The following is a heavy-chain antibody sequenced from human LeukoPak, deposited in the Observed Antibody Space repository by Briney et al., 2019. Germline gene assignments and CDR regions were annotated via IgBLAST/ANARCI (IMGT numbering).Heavy chain of an antibody. Sequence: SETLSLTCAVSGYSTSSGYYWGWIRQPPGKGLEWIGSIYHSGSTYYNPSLKSRVTISVDTSKNQFSLKLSSVTAADMAVYYCARLNDVVVPAAIVLDYWGQGTLVTVSS. CDR2: IYHSGST. J-gene: IGHJ4*02. CDR3: ARLNDVVVPAAIVLDY. CDR1: GYSTSSGYY. D-gene: IGHD2-2*01. V-gene: IGHV4-38-2*01.